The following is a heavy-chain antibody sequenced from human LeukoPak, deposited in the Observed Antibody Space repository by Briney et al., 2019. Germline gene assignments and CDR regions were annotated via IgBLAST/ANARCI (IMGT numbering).Heavy chain of an antibody. D-gene: IGHD3-10*01. V-gene: IGHV4-59*01. J-gene: IGHJ4*02. Sequence: SETLSLTCTVSSGSTSNYFWSWIRQPPGKGLEWIGYIHYSGSTNYNPSLKSRVTISVDTSKNQFSLRLSSVTAADTAVYFCARVHGSLLTYFDYWGQGTLVTVSS. CDR3: ARVHGSLLTYFDY. CDR2: IHYSGST. CDR1: SGSTSNYF.